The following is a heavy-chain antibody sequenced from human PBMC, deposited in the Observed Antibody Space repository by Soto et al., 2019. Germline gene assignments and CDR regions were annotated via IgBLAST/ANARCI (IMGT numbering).Heavy chain of an antibody. V-gene: IGHV3-66*01. Sequence: EVQVVESGGGLVQPGGSLRLSCAASGFSVTNNYMNWVRQAPGKGLEWVSIIDIGGNTYYADSVKDRFIISRDNSRNTLYLHMDSLRAEDTAVYYCARGRGRTGYLGRKPYFDYWGHGALVTVSP. J-gene: IGHJ4*01. CDR1: GFSVTNNY. CDR2: IDIGGNT. D-gene: IGHD3-9*01. CDR3: ARGRGRTGYLGRKPYFDY.